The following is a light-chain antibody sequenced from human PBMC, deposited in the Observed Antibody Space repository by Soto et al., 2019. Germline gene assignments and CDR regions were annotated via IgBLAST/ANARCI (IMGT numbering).Light chain of an antibody. J-gene: IGKJ1*01. CDR3: QKYNSYPWT. CDR1: QGISSC. CDR2: AAS. V-gene: IGKV1-27*01. Sequence: DIQMTQSPSSLSAAVGDRVTITCRASQGISSCLAWYQQKPGKVPKLLIYAASTLQSGVPSRFSGSGSGTDFTLTISSLQPEDVATYYCQKYNSYPWTFGQGTKVEIK.